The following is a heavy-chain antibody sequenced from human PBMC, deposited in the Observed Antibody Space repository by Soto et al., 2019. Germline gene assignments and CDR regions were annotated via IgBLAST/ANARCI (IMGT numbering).Heavy chain of an antibody. CDR2: INAGSGNT. V-gene: IGHV1-3*01. CDR3: ARDRERGMDV. CDR1: GYTFTSYA. J-gene: IGHJ6*02. Sequence: ASVKVSCKASGYTFTSYAMHWVRQAPGQRLEWMGWINAGSGNTKYSQKFQGRVTITRDTSASTAYMELSSLRSEDTAVYYCARDRERGMDVWGQGTTVTVSS. D-gene: IGHD1-1*01.